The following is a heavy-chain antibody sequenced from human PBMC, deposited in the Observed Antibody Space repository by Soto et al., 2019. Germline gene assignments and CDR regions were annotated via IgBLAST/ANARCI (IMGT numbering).Heavy chain of an antibody. V-gene: IGHV1-18*01. CDR2: ITAYNGNT. D-gene: IGHD1-26*01. Sequence: QVQLVQSGAEVKKPGASVMVSCKASGYIFTSYGISWVRQAPGQGLEWMGWITAYNGNTNYAQKFQGRVTIITDTSTTPADMELKSLRSDGTAVYYCARGGVGATSGWFDPWGQGTLVTVSS. J-gene: IGHJ5*02. CDR3: ARGGVGATSGWFDP. CDR1: GYIFTSYG.